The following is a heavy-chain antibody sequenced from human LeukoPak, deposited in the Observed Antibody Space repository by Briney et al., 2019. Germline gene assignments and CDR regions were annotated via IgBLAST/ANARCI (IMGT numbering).Heavy chain of an antibody. CDR2: IYTRGST. V-gene: IGHV4-4*07. CDR1: GGPINNYY. Sequence: SGTLSLTCTVSGGPINNYYWSWIRQPAGKGLEWIGRIYTRGSTNYNPSLKSRVTMSVDTSKNQFSLKLSSVTAADTAVYYCARGRYCSADICSGGDAFDIWGQGTMVSVSS. J-gene: IGHJ3*02. D-gene: IGHD2-15*01. CDR3: ARGRYCSADICSGGDAFDI.